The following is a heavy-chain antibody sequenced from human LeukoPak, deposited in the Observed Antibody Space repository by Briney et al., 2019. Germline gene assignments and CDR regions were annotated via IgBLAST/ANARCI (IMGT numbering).Heavy chain of an antibody. Sequence: ASETLSLTCTVSGGSISSGDYYWSGIRQPPGKGLEWFGLIYYRGTTYYNPVLKRRVTISVDTSQNQFSLKLSSVTAADTAVYYCARYCSSTSCLSGIWFDPWGQGTLVTVSS. CDR2: IYYRGTT. CDR3: ARYCSSTSCLSGIWFDP. CDR1: GGSISSGDYY. J-gene: IGHJ5*02. D-gene: IGHD2-2*01. V-gene: IGHV4-30-4*01.